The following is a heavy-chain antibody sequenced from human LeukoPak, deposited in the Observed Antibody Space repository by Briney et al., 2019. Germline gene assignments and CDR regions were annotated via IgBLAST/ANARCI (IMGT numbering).Heavy chain of an antibody. Sequence: GGSLRLSCAASGFTFSSYAMSWVRQAPGKGLEGVSAISGSGGSTYYADSVKGRFTISRDNSKNTLYLQMNSLRAEDTAVYYCAKTLTNYDILTGYYQWGQGTLVTVSS. D-gene: IGHD3-9*01. CDR1: GFTFSSYA. V-gene: IGHV3-23*01. J-gene: IGHJ4*02. CDR3: AKTLTNYDILTGYYQ. CDR2: ISGSGGST.